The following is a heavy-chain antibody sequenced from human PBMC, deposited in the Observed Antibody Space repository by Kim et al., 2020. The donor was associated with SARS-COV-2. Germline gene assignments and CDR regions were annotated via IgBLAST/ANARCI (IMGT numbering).Heavy chain of an antibody. D-gene: IGHD6-6*01. CDR2: IYPGDSDT. CDR3: ARHNHRDLSIAARPIYYYGMDV. CDR1: GYSFTSYW. J-gene: IGHJ6*02. V-gene: IGHV5-51*01. Sequence: GESLKISCKGSGYSFTSYWIGWVRQMPGKGLEWMGIIYPGDSDTRYSPSFQGQVTISADKSISTAYLQWGSLKASDTAVYYCARHNHRDLSIAARPIYYYGMDVWGQGTTVTVSS.